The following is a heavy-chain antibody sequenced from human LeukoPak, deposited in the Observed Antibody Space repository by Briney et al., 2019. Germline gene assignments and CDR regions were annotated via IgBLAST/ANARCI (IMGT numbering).Heavy chain of an antibody. Sequence: SETLSLTCAVYAGSFSGYYWSWIRQPPGKGLEWIGYIHYSGSTNYNPSLKSRVTISVDTSKNQFSLKLSSVTAADTAVYYCARERAAYYYMDVWGKGTTVTVSS. J-gene: IGHJ6*03. V-gene: IGHV4-59*01. CDR2: IHYSGST. D-gene: IGHD6-25*01. CDR1: AGSFSGYY. CDR3: ARERAAYYYMDV.